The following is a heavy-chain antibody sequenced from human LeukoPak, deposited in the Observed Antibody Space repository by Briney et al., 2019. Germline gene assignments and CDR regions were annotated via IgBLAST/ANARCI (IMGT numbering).Heavy chain of an antibody. CDR2: INPNSGGT. D-gene: IGHD5-18*01. J-gene: IGHJ4*02. V-gene: IGHV1-2*02. CDR3: ARWDDSYGYDY. Sequence: XXXHWVRQAPGQGLEWMGWINPNSGGTNYAQKFQGRVTMTRDTSISTAYMELSRLRSDDTAVYYCARWDDSYGYDYWGQGTLVTVSS. CDR1: XX.